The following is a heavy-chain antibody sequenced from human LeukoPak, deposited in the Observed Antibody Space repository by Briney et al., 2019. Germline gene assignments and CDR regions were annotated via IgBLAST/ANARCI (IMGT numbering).Heavy chain of an antibody. J-gene: IGHJ4*02. Sequence: SETLSLTCAVYGDSFSGYYWSWIRQSPGKGMEWIGEINNSGSTNYNPSLKNRVTISVDTSKNQFSLKVSSVTAADTAVYYCARRVGQKTTVDYWGQGTLVTVSS. D-gene: IGHD4-11*01. CDR2: INNSGST. CDR1: GDSFSGYY. V-gene: IGHV4-34*01. CDR3: ARRVGQKTTVDY.